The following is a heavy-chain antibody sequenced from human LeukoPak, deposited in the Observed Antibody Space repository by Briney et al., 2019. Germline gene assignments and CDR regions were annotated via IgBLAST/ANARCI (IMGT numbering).Heavy chain of an antibody. CDR2: MHYSGIK. D-gene: IGHD5-12*01. CDR1: GGSISSGSHY. Sequence: PSETLSLTCIVSGGSISSGSHYWGWLRQPPGKGLEWTGSMHYSGIKYYNPSLTSRVTISVDTSKNQFSLRLTSVTAADTAVYYCARYPYSDSGVWQAFDYWGQGTLVTVSS. J-gene: IGHJ4*02. V-gene: IGHV4-39*01. CDR3: ARYPYSDSGVWQAFDY.